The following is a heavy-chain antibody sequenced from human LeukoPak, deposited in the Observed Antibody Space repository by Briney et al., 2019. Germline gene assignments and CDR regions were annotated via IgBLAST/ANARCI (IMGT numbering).Heavy chain of an antibody. V-gene: IGHV1-46*01. CDR1: GYTFTSYY. Sequence: GASVKVSCKASGYTFTSYYMRWVRQAPGQGLEWMGIINPSGGSTSYAQKFQGRVTMTRDTSTSTVYMELSSLRSEDTAVYYCARGPYYYDSSGYSHFQHWGQGTLVTVSS. CDR2: INPSGGST. CDR3: ARGPYYYDSSGYSHFQH. D-gene: IGHD3-22*01. J-gene: IGHJ1*01.